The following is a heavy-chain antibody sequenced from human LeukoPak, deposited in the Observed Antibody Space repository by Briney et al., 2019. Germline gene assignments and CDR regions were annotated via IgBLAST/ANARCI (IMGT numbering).Heavy chain of an antibody. CDR3: TTDLLDY. V-gene: IGHV3-15*01. Sequence: GSLRLSCTASGFTLFTFNNAWMSWVRQTPGKGLEWIGRIKSKTDGGTTEYTAPVKGRFSISRDDSKNTVYLQVNSLKTEDTAVYYCTTDLLDYWGQGTLVTVSS. CDR2: IKSKTDGGTT. J-gene: IGHJ4*02. CDR1: GFTLFTFNNAW.